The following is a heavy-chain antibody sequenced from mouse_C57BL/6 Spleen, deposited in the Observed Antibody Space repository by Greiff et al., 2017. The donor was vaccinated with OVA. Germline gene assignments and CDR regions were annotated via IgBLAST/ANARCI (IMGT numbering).Heavy chain of an antibody. Sequence: QVQLQQPGAELVRPGSSVKLSCKASGYTFTSYWMHWVKQRPIQGLEWIGNIDPSDSETHYNQKFKDKATLTVDKSSSTAYMQLSSLTSEDSAVYYCARSGDYGSSHWYFDGWGTGPTVTVS. J-gene: IGHJ1*03. CDR1: GYTFTSYW. D-gene: IGHD1-1*01. V-gene: IGHV1-52*01. CDR2: IDPSDSET. CDR3: ARSGDYGSSHWYFDG.